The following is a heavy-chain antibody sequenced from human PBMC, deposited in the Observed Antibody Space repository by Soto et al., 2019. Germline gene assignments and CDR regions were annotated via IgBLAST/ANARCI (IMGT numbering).Heavy chain of an antibody. CDR2: ISDTGNT. D-gene: IGHD3-10*01. J-gene: IGHJ3*02. CDR1: GGSLSDAGPY. Sequence: TLSLTCTVSGGSLSDAGPYWSWIRQSPGKGLEWMAYISDTGNTFSDPSLRSRLTVSIDASKNQIYMRLASVTAADTAIYYCAAAGNHDAFDIWGQGTMVTVSS. V-gene: IGHV4-30-4*01. CDR3: AAAGNHDAFDI.